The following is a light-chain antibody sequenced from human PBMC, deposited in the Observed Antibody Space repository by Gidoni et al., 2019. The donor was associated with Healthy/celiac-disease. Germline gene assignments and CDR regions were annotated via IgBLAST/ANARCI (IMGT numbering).Light chain of an antibody. CDR2: AAS. Sequence: DIQMTQSPSSLSASVGDRVTITCRASQGIRNDVGWYQQKPGKPPKRLIYAASSLQSGVPSRFSGNGSGTEFTLTISSLQPEDFATYYCLQHNSYPPWTFGQGTKVEIK. CDR1: QGIRND. CDR3: LQHNSYPPWT. J-gene: IGKJ1*01. V-gene: IGKV1-17*01.